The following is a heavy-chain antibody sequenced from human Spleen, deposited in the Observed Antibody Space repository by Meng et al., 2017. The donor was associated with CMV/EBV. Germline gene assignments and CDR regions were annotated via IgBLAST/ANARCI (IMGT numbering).Heavy chain of an antibody. J-gene: IGHJ5*02. CDR3: AGFDPGWFDP. D-gene: IGHD3-9*01. CDR1: GYTFTGYY. CDR2: INPNSGNT. V-gene: IGHV1-8*02. Sequence: QVQLVQSGAEVKKPGASVKVSCKASGYTFTGYYMHWVRQAPGQGLEWMGWINPNSGNTGYAQKFQGRVTMTRNTSISTAYMELSSLRSEDTAVYYCAGFDPGWFDPWGQGTLVTVSS.